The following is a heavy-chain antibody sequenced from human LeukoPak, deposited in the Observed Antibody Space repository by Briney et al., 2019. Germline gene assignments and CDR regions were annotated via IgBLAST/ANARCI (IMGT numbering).Heavy chain of an antibody. CDR1: GFTFSNYG. V-gene: IGHV3-30*02. J-gene: IGHJ3*02. CDR3: AKITDPQFDI. D-gene: IGHD3-16*01. Sequence: GGSLRLSCAASGFTFSNYGMHWVRQAPGKGLGWVAFIQYDASNKYYSDSVKGRFTISRDNSKNTLYLQMNSLRPEDTAVYYCAKITDPQFDIWGQGTMVTVSS. CDR2: IQYDASNK.